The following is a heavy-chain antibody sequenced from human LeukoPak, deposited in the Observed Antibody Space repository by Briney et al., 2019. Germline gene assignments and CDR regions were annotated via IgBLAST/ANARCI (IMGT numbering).Heavy chain of an antibody. Sequence: GGSLRLSCAASGFTFSDFAMHWLRQAPGKGLKYVSTISSNGISPYYASSVKGRFTISRDNYMNMMYLQMGSLRDDDTAVYYCVRAHSIHDYHYGIDVWGHGTTVTVSS. D-gene: IGHD3-3*01. CDR3: VRAHSIHDYHYGIDV. V-gene: IGHV3-64*01. CDR1: GFTFSDFA. CDR2: ISSNGISP. J-gene: IGHJ6*02.